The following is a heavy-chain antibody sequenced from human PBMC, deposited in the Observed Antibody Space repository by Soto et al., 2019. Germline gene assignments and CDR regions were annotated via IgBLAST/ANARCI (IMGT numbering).Heavy chain of an antibody. Sequence: EVLLVESGGGLVQPGGSLRLSCAASGFTFSSYWMYWVRQAPGKGLVWISRTNGDGSYTSYADSVKGRFTISRDNAKNSQNLRLHGQNAANTACSKWARAFDYLLGTDVWGQGTMVTVSS. D-gene: IGHD3-9*01. CDR2: TNGDGSYT. V-gene: IGHV3-74*02. J-gene: IGHJ6*02. CDR3: ARAFDYLLGTDV. CDR1: GFTFSSYW.